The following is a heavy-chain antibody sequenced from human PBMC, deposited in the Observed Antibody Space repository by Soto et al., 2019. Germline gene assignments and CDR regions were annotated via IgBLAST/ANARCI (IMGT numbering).Heavy chain of an antibody. J-gene: IGHJ6*02. CDR2: ISVDDGDT. CDR1: GYTFTSYG. CDR3: ARDQVAKWAPGSAMVNYYYGMDA. V-gene: IGHV1-18*04. D-gene: IGHD5-18*01. Sequence: ASVKVSCKASGYTFTSYGISWVRQAPGQGLEWMRWISVDDGDTNYAQNFQGRVTMSTDTSTSTAYMEMRSLRSDDTAVYYCARDQVAKWAPGSAMVNYYYGMDAWGQGTTVTVSS.